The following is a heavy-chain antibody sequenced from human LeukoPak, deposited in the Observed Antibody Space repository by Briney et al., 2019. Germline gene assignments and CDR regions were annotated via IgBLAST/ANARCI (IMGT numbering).Heavy chain of an antibody. CDR3: AKDRRVGVTPCFDY. J-gene: IGHJ4*02. CDR1: GFSLRSSE. D-gene: IGHD1-26*01. Sequence: PGGSLRLSCAASGFSLRSSEMNWVRQAPGKGLEWVSSLSGGGDSTYYADSVRGRFTISRDNSNNTLHLQMNNLRAEDTAVYYCAKDRRVGVTPCFDYWGQGALVTVSS. V-gene: IGHV3-23*01. CDR2: LSGGGDST.